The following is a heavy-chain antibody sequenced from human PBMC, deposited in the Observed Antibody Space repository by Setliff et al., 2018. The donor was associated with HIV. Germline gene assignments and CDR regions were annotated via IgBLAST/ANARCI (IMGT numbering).Heavy chain of an antibody. J-gene: IGHJ6*02. CDR1: GDSLSSTTFY. Sequence: ETLSLTCTVSGDSLSSTTFYWVWIRQPPGKGLEWIGIINYSGTTYYNPSLKSRVTISVATSKNQFSLRLSSVTAADTAAYYCARAMRGVVVTNMYYYYGMDVWGQGTTVTVSS. CDR3: ARAMRGVVVTNMYYYYGMDV. D-gene: IGHD2-21*02. V-gene: IGHV4-39*01. CDR2: INYSGTT.